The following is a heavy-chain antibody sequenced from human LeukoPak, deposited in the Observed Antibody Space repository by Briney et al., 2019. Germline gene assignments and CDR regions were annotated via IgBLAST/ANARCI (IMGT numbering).Heavy chain of an antibody. CDR3: AREDLILRTGTTYFDY. CDR2: IIPIFGTA. Sequence: SVKVFCKASGGTFSSYAISWVRQAPGQGLEWMGGIIPIFGTANYAQKFQGRVTITTDESTSTAYMELSSLRSEDTAVYYCAREDLILRTGTTYFDYWGQGTLVTVSS. D-gene: IGHD1-7*01. V-gene: IGHV1-69*05. J-gene: IGHJ4*02. CDR1: GGTFSSYA.